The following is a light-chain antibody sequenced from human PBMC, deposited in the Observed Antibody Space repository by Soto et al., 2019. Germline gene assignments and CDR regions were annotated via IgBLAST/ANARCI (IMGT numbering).Light chain of an antibody. CDR1: SSDVGSYNL. V-gene: IGLV2-23*01. CDR3: CSYAGSSTPYV. J-gene: IGLJ1*01. CDR2: EGS. Sequence: QSALTQPASVSGSPGQSITISCTGTSSDVGSYNLVSWYQQHPGKAPKLMIYEGSKRPSGVSNRFSGSKSGNTASLTISGLQAEDEADYYCCSYAGSSTPYVFGTGTNFTVL.